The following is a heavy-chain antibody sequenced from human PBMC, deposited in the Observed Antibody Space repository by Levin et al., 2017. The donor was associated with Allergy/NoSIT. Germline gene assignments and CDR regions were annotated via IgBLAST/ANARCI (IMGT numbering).Heavy chain of an antibody. J-gene: IGHJ5*01. CDR3: ATGIDSDYPLNWFDS. CDR2: IRQDGSER. V-gene: IGHV3-7*01. CDR1: GFSFNKYW. Sequence: GGSLRLSCVGSGFSFNKYWMSWVRQAPGKGLEWVADIRQDGSERYYLDSVKGRFTISRDNAKKSLFLQMKFLSAEDTAMYYCATGIDSDYPLNWFDSWGQGTLVTVSS. D-gene: IGHD5-12*01.